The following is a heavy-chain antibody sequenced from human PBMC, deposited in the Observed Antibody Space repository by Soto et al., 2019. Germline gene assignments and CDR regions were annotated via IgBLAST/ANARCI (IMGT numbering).Heavy chain of an antibody. CDR1: GFTFSSYA. J-gene: IGHJ4*02. CDR3: AKHPYYYDSSGYHPTQYYFDY. V-gene: IGHV3-23*01. D-gene: IGHD3-22*01. CDR2: ISGSGGST. Sequence: GGSLRLSCAASGFTFSSYAMSWVRQAPGKGLEWVSAISGSGGSTYYADYVKGRFTISRDNSKNTLYLQMNNLRAEDTAVYYCAKHPYYYDSSGYHPTQYYFDYWGQGTLVTVSS.